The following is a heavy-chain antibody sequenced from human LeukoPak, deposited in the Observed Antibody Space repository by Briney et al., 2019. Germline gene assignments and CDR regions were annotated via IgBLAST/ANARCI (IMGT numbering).Heavy chain of an antibody. CDR3: ARDPSTFSGYFDF. CDR1: GGSISSYY. Sequence: PSETLSLTCTVSGGSISSYYWSWIRQPAGKGLEWIGRIYTSGSTNYNPSLKSRVTMSVDTSKNQLSLKLTSLTAADTAVYFCARDPSTFSGYFDFWGQGTLVTVSS. J-gene: IGHJ4*02. CDR2: IYTSGST. V-gene: IGHV4-4*07. D-gene: IGHD3-22*01.